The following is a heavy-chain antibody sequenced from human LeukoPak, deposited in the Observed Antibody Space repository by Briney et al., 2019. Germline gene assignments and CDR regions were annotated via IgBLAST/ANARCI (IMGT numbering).Heavy chain of an antibody. J-gene: IGHJ6*02. CDR2: IIPIVGIL. Sequence: AASVKVSCKASGGTFTSYGINWVRQAPGLGLEWMGRIIPIVGILNYAQRFQGRVTITADNSTNIAYMELSSLRSEDTAVYYCARGGSYYFYNGMDVWGQGTTVTVSS. CDR3: ARGGSYYFYNGMDV. CDR1: GGTFTSYG. V-gene: IGHV1-69*04. D-gene: IGHD1-26*01.